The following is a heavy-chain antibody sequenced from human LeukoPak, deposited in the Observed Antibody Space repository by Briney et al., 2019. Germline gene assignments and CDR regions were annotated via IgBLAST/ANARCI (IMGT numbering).Heavy chain of an antibody. CDR2: ITSSGSMM. CDR1: GLIFSGYY. Sequence: GGSLRLSCAAPGLIFSGYYMGWIRQAPGKGLEWVSYITSSGSMMYHADSVKGRFTISRDNAKNSLYVQMDSLRAEDTAIYYCARVRGYCSSTSCYPYYFDYWGQGTLVTVSS. D-gene: IGHD2-2*01. V-gene: IGHV3-11*01. J-gene: IGHJ4*02. CDR3: ARVRGYCSSTSCYPYYFDY.